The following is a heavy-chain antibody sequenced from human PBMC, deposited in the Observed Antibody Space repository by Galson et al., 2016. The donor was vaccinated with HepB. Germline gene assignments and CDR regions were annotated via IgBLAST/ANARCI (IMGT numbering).Heavy chain of an antibody. D-gene: IGHD3-10*01. J-gene: IGHJ4*02. CDR3: ATGVSTTVRGVIALDY. CDR1: GYTFTGQY. Sequence: SVKVSCKASGYTFTGQYMHWLRQAPGQGPEWMGWIIPNIGGTNYALKFQGRVSMTRDTSINTAYMELSRLTSDDTAVYYCATGVSTTVRGVIALDYWGRGTLVTVSS. CDR2: IIPNIGGT. V-gene: IGHV1-2*02.